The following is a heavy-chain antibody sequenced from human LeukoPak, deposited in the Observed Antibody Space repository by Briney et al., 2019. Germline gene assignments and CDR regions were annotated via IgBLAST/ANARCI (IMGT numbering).Heavy chain of an antibody. CDR2: INTKPGNP. CDR1: GYTFINHY. V-gene: IGHV7-4-1*02. Sequence: ASVKVSCKASGYTFINHYMHWVGQARGQGGEGMGWINTKPGNPTYAPGFTGRFVFSLDTSVSTAYLQISSLKAEDTAVYYCARDWEAGWFLRDRKYYFDYWGQGTLVTVSS. D-gene: IGHD6-19*01. J-gene: IGHJ4*02. CDR3: ARDWEAGWFLRDRKYYFDY.